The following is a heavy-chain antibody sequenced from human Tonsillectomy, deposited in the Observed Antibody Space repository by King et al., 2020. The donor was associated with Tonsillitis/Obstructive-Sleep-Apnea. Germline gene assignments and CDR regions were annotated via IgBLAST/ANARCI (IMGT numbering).Heavy chain of an antibody. CDR1: GFTVSSNY. V-gene: IGHV3-53*01. D-gene: IGHD3-3*01. J-gene: IGHJ3*02. CDR3: ARVCDFWSGYYGAFDI. CDR2: SYSGGST. Sequence: VQLVESGGGLIQPGGSLRLSCAASGFTVSSNYMSWVRQAPGKGLEWVSVSYSGGSTYYADSVKGRFTISRDNSKNTLYLQMNSLRAEDTAVYYCARVCDFWSGYYGAFDIWGQGTMVTVSS.